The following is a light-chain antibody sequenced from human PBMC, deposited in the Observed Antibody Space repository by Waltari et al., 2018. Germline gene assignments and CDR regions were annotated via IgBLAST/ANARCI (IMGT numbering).Light chain of an antibody. Sequence: DIQMTQFPSSVSASVGDRVTITCRASQDISRWLAWYQQKPGKAPKFLIYGASTLQSGVPSRFSGSGSGTDFTLTSSSLQPEDFATYYCQQANSFPLTFGGGTKVEIK. CDR3: QQANSFPLT. J-gene: IGKJ4*01. CDR1: QDISRW. V-gene: IGKV1-12*01. CDR2: GAS.